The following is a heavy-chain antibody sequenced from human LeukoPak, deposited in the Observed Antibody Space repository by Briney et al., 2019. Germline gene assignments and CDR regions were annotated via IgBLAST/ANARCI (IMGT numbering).Heavy chain of an antibody. D-gene: IGHD2-8*02. CDR3: ARGFWSRYFDY. CDR1: GYSINSGYY. J-gene: IGHJ4*02. CDR2: IYYSGST. V-gene: IGHV4-38-2*02. Sequence: SETLSLTCTVSGYSINSGYYWGWVRQPPGEVLEWFGYIYYSGSTDYNPSLKSRVTISGDTSKNQFSLKLTSVTAAHTAVYYCARGFWSRYFDYWGQGTLVIVSS.